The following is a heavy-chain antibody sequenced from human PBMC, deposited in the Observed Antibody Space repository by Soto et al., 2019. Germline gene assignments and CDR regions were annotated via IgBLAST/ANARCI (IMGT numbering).Heavy chain of an antibody. CDR1: GFTFSTYP. CDR3: VKPPVITASYYYYDMDV. D-gene: IGHD4-4*01. J-gene: IGHJ6*02. V-gene: IGHV3-23*01. CDR2: ISGSGIRT. Sequence: EAQLLESGGGLVQPGGSLRLSCAASGFTFSTYPMSWVRQAPGKGLEWVSGISGSGIRTYYTDSVKGRFTISRDNSKNTVFLQMNSLRDEYTAVYYCVKPPVITASYYYYDMDVWGQGTTVTVSS.